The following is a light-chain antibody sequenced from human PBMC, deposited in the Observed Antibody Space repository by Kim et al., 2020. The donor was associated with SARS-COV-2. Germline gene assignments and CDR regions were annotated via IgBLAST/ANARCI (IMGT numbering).Light chain of an antibody. Sequence: SASVGDRVTITCQASQDITNYLNWYQQKPGKAPKLLIYDASNLETGVPSRFSGSGSGTDFTFTINILQPEDIATYYCQQYDNLPYSFGQGTKLEIK. J-gene: IGKJ2*03. V-gene: IGKV1-33*01. CDR3: QQYDNLPYS. CDR2: DAS. CDR1: QDITNY.